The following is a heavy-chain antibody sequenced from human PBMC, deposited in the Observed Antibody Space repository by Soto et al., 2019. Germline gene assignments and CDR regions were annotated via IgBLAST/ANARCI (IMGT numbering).Heavy chain of an antibody. V-gene: IGHV1-46*01. CDR3: ARVGGATPWDY. CDR2: INPSGGST. D-gene: IGHD1-26*01. J-gene: IGHJ4*02. CDR1: GYTFTSYY. Sequence: QVQLVQSGAEVKKPGASVKVSCKASGYTFTSYYMHWVRQAPGQGLEWMGIINPSGGSTSYAQKFPGXXTXTXXTSTSTVYMELSSLRSEDTAVYYGARVGGATPWDYWGQGTLVTVSS.